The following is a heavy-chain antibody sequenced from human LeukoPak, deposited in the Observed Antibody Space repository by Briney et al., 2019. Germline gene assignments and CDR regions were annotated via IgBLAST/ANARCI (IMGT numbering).Heavy chain of an antibody. D-gene: IGHD2-15*01. J-gene: IGHJ6*04. CDR3: ARAPWWNGMDV. Sequence: GGSLRLSCAASGFTFSSYEMSWVRQAPGKGLEWVSYISGSGKITYYADSVKGRFIISRDNAKSSLYLQMNSLRADDAAVYYCARAPWWNGMDVWGKGTTVTVSS. CDR2: ISGSGKIT. V-gene: IGHV3-48*03. CDR1: GFTFSSYE.